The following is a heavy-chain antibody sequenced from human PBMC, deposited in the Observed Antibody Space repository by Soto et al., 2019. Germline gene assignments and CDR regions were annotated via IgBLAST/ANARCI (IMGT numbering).Heavy chain of an antibody. CDR1: GYTFTANY. J-gene: IGHJ4*02. V-gene: IGHV1-2*02. CDR3: ARGSGSSWFDD. CDR2: MAPRTGDT. Sequence: ASVKVSCKPSGYTFTANYIHWVRQAPGQGLEWMGWMAPRTGDTRFAQKFQGRVSMTRDTSIGTAYMELTTLTLDDTAVYYCARGSGSSWFDDWGQGTQVTVSS. D-gene: IGHD6-25*01.